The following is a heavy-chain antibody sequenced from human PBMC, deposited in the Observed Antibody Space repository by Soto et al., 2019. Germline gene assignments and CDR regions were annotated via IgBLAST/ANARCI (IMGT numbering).Heavy chain of an antibody. CDR2: IIPIFGTA. V-gene: IGHV1-69*13. CDR1: GGTFSSYA. Sequence: GASVKVSCKASGGTFSSYAISWVRQAPGQGLEWMGGIIPIFGTANYAQKFQGRVTITADESTSTAYMELSSLRSEDTAVYYCARDRGGPLAVAGYFDYWGQGTLVTVSS. CDR3: ARDRGGPLAVAGYFDY. J-gene: IGHJ4*02. D-gene: IGHD6-19*01.